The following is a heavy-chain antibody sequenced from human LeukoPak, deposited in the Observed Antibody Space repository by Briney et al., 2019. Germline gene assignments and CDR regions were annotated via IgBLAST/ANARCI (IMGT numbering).Heavy chain of an antibody. Sequence: SETLSLTCTVSGGSISSGNYYWSWIRQPAGKGLEWIGRIYTSGSTNYNPSLKSRVTISVDTSKNQFSLKLSSVTAADTAVYYCARDRRDYDYVWVVDYWGQGTLVTVSS. V-gene: IGHV4-61*02. CDR3: ARDRRDYDYVWVVDY. CDR1: GGSISSGNYY. CDR2: IYTSGST. J-gene: IGHJ4*02. D-gene: IGHD3-16*01.